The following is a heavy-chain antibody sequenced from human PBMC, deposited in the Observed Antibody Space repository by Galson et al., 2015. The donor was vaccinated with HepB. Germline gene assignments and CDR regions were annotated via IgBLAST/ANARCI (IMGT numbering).Heavy chain of an antibody. Sequence: SCKASGYTFTSYYMPWVRQAPGQGLEWMGIINPSGGSTSYAQKFQGRVTMTRDTSTSTVYMELSSLRSEDTAVYYCARGQLGYCSSTSCRPDWFDPWGQGTLVTVSS. CDR2: INPSGGST. J-gene: IGHJ5*02. D-gene: IGHD2-2*01. CDR1: GYTFTSYY. V-gene: IGHV1-46*01. CDR3: ARGQLGYCSSTSCRPDWFDP.